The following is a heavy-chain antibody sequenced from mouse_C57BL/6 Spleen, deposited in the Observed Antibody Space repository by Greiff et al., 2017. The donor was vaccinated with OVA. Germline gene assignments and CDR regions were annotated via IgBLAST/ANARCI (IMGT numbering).Heavy chain of an antibody. V-gene: IGHV6-3*01. CDR1: GFTFSNYW. Sequence: EVKLMESGGGLVQPGGSMKLSCVASGFTFSNYWMNWVRQSPEKGLEWVAQIRLKSDNYATHYAESVKGRFTISRDDSKSSVYLQMNNRRAEDTGIYYCTELGRFDYWGQGTTLTVSS. D-gene: IGHD4-1*01. CDR2: IRLKSDNYAT. J-gene: IGHJ2*01. CDR3: TELGRFDY.